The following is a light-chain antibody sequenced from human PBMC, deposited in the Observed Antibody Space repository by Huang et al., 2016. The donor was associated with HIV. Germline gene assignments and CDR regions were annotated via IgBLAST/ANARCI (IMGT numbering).Light chain of an antibody. CDR1: ESLNNN. V-gene: IGKV3-15*01. Sequence: EVVMTQSPGTLSVSPGKRATLSCKTSESLNNNLVWYQQKPGQAPRLLIYSTSAMATGVPARFSGGGSGTEFTLTISSLQSEDFGIYYCQQYSNWPPMYTFGQGTKLEI. CDR3: QQYSNWPPMYT. CDR2: STS. J-gene: IGKJ2*01.